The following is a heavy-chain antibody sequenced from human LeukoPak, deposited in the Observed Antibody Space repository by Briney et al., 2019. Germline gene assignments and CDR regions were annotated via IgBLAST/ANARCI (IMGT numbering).Heavy chain of an antibody. V-gene: IGHV1-2*02. D-gene: IGHD3-10*01. CDR2: INPNSGGT. CDR3: ARDLGWFGEFDNWFDP. J-gene: IGHJ5*02. CDR1: GYTFTGSY. Sequence: ASVKVSCKASGYTFTGSYMHWVRQAPGQGLEWMGWINPNSGGTNYAQKFQGRVTMTRDTSISTAYMELSRLRSDDTAVYYCARDLGWFGEFDNWFDPWGQGTLVTVSS.